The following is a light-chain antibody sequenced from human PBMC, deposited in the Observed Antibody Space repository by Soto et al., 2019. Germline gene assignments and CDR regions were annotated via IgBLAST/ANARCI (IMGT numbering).Light chain of an antibody. CDR2: KAS. V-gene: IGKV1-5*03. J-gene: IGKJ1*01. CDR3: QQFHTYWT. CDR1: QSISSW. Sequence: DIQMTQSPSTLSASVGDRVTITCRASQSISSWLAWYQQKPGKAPKLLIYKASSLESGVPSRFSGSGSGTEFTLTISSLQSDDFATYYCQQFHTYWTFGQGTKVEIK.